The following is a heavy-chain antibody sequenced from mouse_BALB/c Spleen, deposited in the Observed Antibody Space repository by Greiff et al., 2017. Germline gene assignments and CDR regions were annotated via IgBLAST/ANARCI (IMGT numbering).Heavy chain of an antibody. Sequence: EVQLQQSGPGLVKPSPSLSLTCTVTGYSITSDYAWNWIRQFPGNQLGWMGYISYSGNTSYNPTLKSQISVTRDTSKNQFFLQLNSVTTEDTATYYCAGDYDVGYYGMDYWGQGTSVTVSA. D-gene: IGHD2-4*01. CDR2: ISYSGNT. CDR3: AGDYDVGYYGMDY. J-gene: IGHJ4*01. V-gene: IGHV3-2*02. CDR1: GYSITSDYA.